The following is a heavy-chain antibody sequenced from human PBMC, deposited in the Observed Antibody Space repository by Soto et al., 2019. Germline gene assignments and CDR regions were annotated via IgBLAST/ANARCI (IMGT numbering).Heavy chain of an antibody. V-gene: IGHV3-23*01. Sequence: EVQLLESGGGLVQPGGSLRLSCAASGFTFSSYAMSWVRQAPGKGLEWVSAISGSGGSTYYADSVKGRFTISRDNSKNPLYRQMNSLRAEDTAVYYYAKESSPRPIPGAFDIWGQGTMVTVSS. CDR2: ISGSGGST. J-gene: IGHJ3*02. CDR1: GFTFSSYA. D-gene: IGHD3-10*01. CDR3: AKESSPRPIPGAFDI.